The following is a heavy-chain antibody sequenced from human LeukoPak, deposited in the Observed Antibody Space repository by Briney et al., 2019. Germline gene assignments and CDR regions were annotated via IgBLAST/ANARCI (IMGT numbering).Heavy chain of an antibody. J-gene: IGHJ5*02. D-gene: IGHD6-13*01. Sequence: GGSLRLSCAASGFTFSGSAMHWVRQASGKGLEWVGRIRSKANSYATAYAASVKGRFTISRDDSKNTAYLQMNSLKTEDTAVYYCTRGIAAANNWFDPWGQGTLVTVSS. CDR2: IRSKANSYAT. CDR1: GFTFSGSA. CDR3: TRGIAAANNWFDP. V-gene: IGHV3-73*01.